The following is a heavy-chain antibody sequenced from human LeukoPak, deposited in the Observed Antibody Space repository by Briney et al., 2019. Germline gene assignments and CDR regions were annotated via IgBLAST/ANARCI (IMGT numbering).Heavy chain of an antibody. CDR2: IYTSGST. Sequence: SETLSLTCTVSGGSISSYYWSWIRQPAGKGLEWIGRIYTSGSTNYNPSLKSRVTMSVDTSKNQFSLKLSSATAADTAVYYCARDRYNWNTYYYYMDVWGKGTTVTVSS. D-gene: IGHD1/OR15-1a*01. V-gene: IGHV4-4*07. J-gene: IGHJ6*03. CDR3: ARDRYNWNTYYYYMDV. CDR1: GGSISSYY.